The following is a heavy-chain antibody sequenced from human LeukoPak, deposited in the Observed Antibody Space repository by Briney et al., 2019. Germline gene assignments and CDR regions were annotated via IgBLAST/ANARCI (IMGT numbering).Heavy chain of an antibody. CDR2: ISSSSSYI. V-gene: IGHV3-21*01. Sequence: GGSLRLSFAASGFTFSSYSMNWVRQAPGKGLEWVSSISSSSSYIYYADSVKGRFTISRDNTKNSLYLQMNSLRAEDTAVYYCARGYSSPDYYYYYMDVWGKGTTVTVSS. CDR1: GFTFSSYS. D-gene: IGHD6-13*01. CDR3: ARGYSSPDYYYYYMDV. J-gene: IGHJ6*03.